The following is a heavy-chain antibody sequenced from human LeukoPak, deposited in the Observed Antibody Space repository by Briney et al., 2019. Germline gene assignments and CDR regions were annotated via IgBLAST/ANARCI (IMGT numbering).Heavy chain of an antibody. CDR3: AKVVCGSDCYLGVDY. CDR2: ISGSGGST. CDR1: GFIFSSYA. Sequence: GGSLRLSCAASGFIFSSYAMYWVRQAPGKGLEWVSAISGSGGSTYYADSVKGRFTISRDNSKNTLYLQMNSLRAEDTALYYCAKVVCGSDCYLGVDYWGQGTLVTVSS. J-gene: IGHJ4*02. V-gene: IGHV3-23*01. D-gene: IGHD2-21*02.